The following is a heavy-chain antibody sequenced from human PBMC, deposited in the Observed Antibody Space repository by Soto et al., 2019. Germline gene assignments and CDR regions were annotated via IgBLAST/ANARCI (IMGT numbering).Heavy chain of an antibody. CDR3: AKGWGDG. CDR2: IGGSGGST. CDR1: GFTFTSHV. D-gene: IGHD3-16*01. J-gene: IGHJ4*02. V-gene: IGHV3-23*01. Sequence: EVQVLESGGGLVQPGGSLRLSCAASGFTFTSHVMSWVRQAPGKGLEWVSSIGGSGGSTYYADSVKGRFTVSRDNSKSTQYLQMNSLRVEATAVYYCAKGWGDGWGQGTLVTVSS.